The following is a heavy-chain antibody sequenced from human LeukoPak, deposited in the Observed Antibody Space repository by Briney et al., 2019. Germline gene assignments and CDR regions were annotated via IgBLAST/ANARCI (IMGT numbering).Heavy chain of an antibody. D-gene: IGHD6-13*01. V-gene: IGHV3-30*18. J-gene: IGHJ4*02. CDR2: ISYDGSNK. CDR3: AKNLPLYSSSWYQVDY. CDR1: GFTFSSYG. Sequence: GGSLRLSCAASGFTFSSYGMHWVRQAPGKGLEWVAVISYDGSNKYYAASVKGRFTISRDNSKNTLYLQMNSLRAEDTAVYYCAKNLPLYSSSWYQVDYWGQGTLVTASS.